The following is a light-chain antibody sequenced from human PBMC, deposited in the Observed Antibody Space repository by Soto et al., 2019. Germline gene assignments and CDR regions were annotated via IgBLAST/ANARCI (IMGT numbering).Light chain of an antibody. CDR1: QDIRNN. CDR3: LQDYSDPLT. Sequence: AIQMTQSPSSLSASVGDRVTITCRASQDIRNNLGWYQQKPGKAPEFLIYAASSSQSGVPSRFSSGASGTDFNLTISSLQPEDFAIYYCLQDYSDPLTFGGGTKVEIK. V-gene: IGKV1-6*01. CDR2: AAS. J-gene: IGKJ4*01.